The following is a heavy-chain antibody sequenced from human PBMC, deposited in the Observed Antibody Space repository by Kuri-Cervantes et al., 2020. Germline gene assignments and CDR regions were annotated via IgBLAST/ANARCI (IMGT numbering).Heavy chain of an antibody. Sequence: GGSLRLSCAASGFTFSSYSMNWVRQAPGKGLEWVANIKQDGSEKYYVDSVKGRFTISRDNAKNSLYLQMNSLRAEDTAVYYCARDVLGYYDYIWGSYRYMDVWGKGTTVTVSS. CDR2: IKQDGSEK. CDR3: ARDVLGYYDYIWGSYRYMDV. V-gene: IGHV3-7*01. J-gene: IGHJ6*03. D-gene: IGHD3-16*02. CDR1: GFTFSSYS.